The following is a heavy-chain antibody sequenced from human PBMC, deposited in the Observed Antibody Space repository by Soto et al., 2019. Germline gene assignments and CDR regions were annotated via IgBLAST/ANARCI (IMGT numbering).Heavy chain of an antibody. D-gene: IGHD3-3*01. Sequence: EVQLLESGGGLVQPGGSLRLSCAASGFTFSSYAMSWVRQAPGKGLEWVSAISGSGGSTYYADSVKGRFTISRDNSKNTLYLQMNSLRAEDTAVYYCAKDQGYYDFWGGPASYGMDVWGQGTTVTVSS. CDR2: ISGSGGST. CDR3: AKDQGYYDFWGGPASYGMDV. J-gene: IGHJ6*02. V-gene: IGHV3-23*01. CDR1: GFTFSSYA.